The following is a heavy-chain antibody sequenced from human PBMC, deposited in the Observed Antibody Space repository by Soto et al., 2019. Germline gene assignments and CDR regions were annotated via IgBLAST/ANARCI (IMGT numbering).Heavy chain of an antibody. V-gene: IGHV3-23*01. CDR2: ISGSGGST. J-gene: IGHJ4*01. CDR1: GFTFSSYA. CDR3: AKLVGDYYDSSGYYPKLTYFDY. D-gene: IGHD3-22*01. Sequence: GGSLRLSCAASGFTFSSYAMSWVRQAPGKGLEWVSAISGSGGSTYYADSVKGRFTISRDNSKNTLYLQMNSLRAEDTAVYYCAKLVGDYYDSSGYYPKLTYFDYWGHGTLVTVSS.